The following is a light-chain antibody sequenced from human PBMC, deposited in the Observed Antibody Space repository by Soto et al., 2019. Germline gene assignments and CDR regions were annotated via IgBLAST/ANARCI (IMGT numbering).Light chain of an antibody. CDR3: QQHGSSPPT. Sequence: EIVLTQSPGTLSLSPGERATLSCRASQSLSTSYLAWYQRKPGQAPRLLIYGVSSRATDIPRRFSGSGSGTDFTLTITRLEPEDFAVYYCQQHGSSPPTFGQGTKVEIK. V-gene: IGKV3-20*01. CDR1: QSLSTSY. J-gene: IGKJ1*01. CDR2: GVS.